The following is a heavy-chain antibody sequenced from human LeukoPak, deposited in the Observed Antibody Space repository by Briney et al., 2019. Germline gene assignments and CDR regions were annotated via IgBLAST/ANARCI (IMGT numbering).Heavy chain of an antibody. Sequence: SVKVSCKASGGTFSSYAISWVRQAPGQGLEWMGRIIPIFGIANYAQKFQGRVTITADKSTSTAYMELSSLRSEDTAVYYCARADSGYDSNWFDPWGQGTLVTDSS. CDR2: IIPIFGIA. V-gene: IGHV1-69*04. D-gene: IGHD5-12*01. CDR3: ARADSGYDSNWFDP. J-gene: IGHJ5*02. CDR1: GGTFSSYA.